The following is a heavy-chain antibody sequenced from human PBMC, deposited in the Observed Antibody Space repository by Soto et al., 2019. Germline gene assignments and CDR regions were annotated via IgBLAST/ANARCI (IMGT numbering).Heavy chain of an antibody. CDR2: IYYSGST. V-gene: IGHV4-30-4*01. CDR1: GGSISSGDYY. CDR3: ARDDWDSSSRWFDP. J-gene: IGHJ5*02. Sequence: SETLSLTCTVSGGSISSGDYYWSWIRQPPGKGLEWIGYIYYSGSTYYNPSLKSRVTISVDTSKNQFSLKLSSVTAADTAVYYRARDDWDSSSRWFDPWGQGTLVTVSS. D-gene: IGHD6-13*01.